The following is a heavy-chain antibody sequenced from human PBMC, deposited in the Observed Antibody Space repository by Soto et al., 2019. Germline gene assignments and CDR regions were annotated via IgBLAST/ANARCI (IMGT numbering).Heavy chain of an antibody. D-gene: IGHD1-26*01. CDR2: LYYSGST. Sequence: SETLSLTCFVSGGSISSSNYYWAWIRQSPGKGLEWVATLYYSGSTYSNPSLKSRVTISVDTSKNQFSLKLSSVTAADTAVYYWARVQWELLSYFAYWGLGTLVTVSP. CDR3: ARVQWELLSYFAY. V-gene: IGHV4-39*01. CDR1: GGSISSSNYY. J-gene: IGHJ4*02.